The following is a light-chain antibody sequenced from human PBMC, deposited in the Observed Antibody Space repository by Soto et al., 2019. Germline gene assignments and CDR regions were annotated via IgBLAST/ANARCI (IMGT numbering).Light chain of an antibody. J-gene: IGLJ2*01. Sequence: QSVLTQPPSASGSPGQSVTISCTGTSSDVGGYNYVSWYQQHPGKAPKLMIYEVSKRPSGVPDRFSGSKSGNTASLTVSGLQADDEADYYCSSYAGSNKVLGVGTKVTVL. CDR2: EVS. CDR1: SSDVGGYNY. V-gene: IGLV2-8*01. CDR3: SSYAGSNKV.